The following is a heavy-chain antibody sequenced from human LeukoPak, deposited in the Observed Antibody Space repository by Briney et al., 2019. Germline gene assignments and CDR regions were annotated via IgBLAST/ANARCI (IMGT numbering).Heavy chain of an antibody. CDR2: ISWNSGSI. CDR1: GFTFDDYA. J-gene: IGHJ6*02. CDR3: AKALVRGYYGMDV. Sequence: GRSLRLSCAASGFTFDDYAMHWVRQAPGKGLEWVSGISWNSGSIGYADSVKGRFTISRDNAKNSLYLQMNSLRAEDTALYYCAKALVRGYYGMDVWGQGTTVTVSS. V-gene: IGHV3-9*01. D-gene: IGHD3-10*01.